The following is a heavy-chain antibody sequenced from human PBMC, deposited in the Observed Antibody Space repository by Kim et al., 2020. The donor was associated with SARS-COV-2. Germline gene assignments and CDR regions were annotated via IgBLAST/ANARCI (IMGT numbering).Heavy chain of an antibody. V-gene: IGHV3-30*18. Sequence: GGSLRLSCAASGFTFSSYGMHWVRQAPGNGLEWVAVISYDGSNKYYADSVKGRFTISRDNSKNTLYLQMNSLRAEDTAVYYCAKDLTRWSGSGYLKYYYYGMDVWGQGATVTVSS. J-gene: IGHJ6*02. CDR3: AKDLTRWSGSGYLKYYYYGMDV. CDR2: ISYDGSNK. CDR1: GFTFSSYG. D-gene: IGHD3-3*01.